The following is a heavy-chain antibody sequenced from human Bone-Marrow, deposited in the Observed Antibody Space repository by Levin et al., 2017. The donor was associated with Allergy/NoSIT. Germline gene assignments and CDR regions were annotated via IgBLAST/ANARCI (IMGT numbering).Heavy chain of an antibody. CDR2: ISGNGRTI. CDR1: GFTFSSYA. CDR3: VREADCTSTSCYYFDT. Sequence: GESLKISCAASGFTFSSYAMSWLRQAPGKGLEWVSAISGNGRTINYADSVKGRFTISRDNSKNTLFLQMNSLRSDDTAVYFCVREADCTSTSCYYFDTWGQGILVTVSS. J-gene: IGHJ4*02. D-gene: IGHD2-2*01. V-gene: IGHV3-23*01.